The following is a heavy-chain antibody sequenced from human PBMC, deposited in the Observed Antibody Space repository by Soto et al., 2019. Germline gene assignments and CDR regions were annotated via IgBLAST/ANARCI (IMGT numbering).Heavy chain of an antibody. Sequence: GGSLRLSCAASGFTFSSYGMHWVRQAPGKGLEWVAVISYDGSNKYYADSVKGRFTISRDNSKNTLYLQMNSLRAEDTAVYYCAKAINDGRDGYPYYFNYWGQGTLVTSPQ. D-gene: IGHD5-12*01. J-gene: IGHJ4*02. V-gene: IGHV3-30*18. CDR2: ISYDGSNK. CDR3: AKAINDGRDGYPYYFNY. CDR1: GFTFSSYG.